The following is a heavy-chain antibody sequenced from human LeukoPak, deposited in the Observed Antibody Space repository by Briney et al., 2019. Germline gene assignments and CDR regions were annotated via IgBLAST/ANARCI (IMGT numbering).Heavy chain of an antibody. D-gene: IGHD3-3*01. CDR3: ARGVTIFGVVIKFYNWFDP. CDR2: INSDGSST. J-gene: IGHJ5*02. Sequence: GGSLRLACAAYGFTFSSYWMHWVRQAPGKGLVWVSRINSDGSSTSYADSVKGRFTISRDNAKNTLYLQMNSLRAEDTAVYYCARGVTIFGVVIKFYNWFDPWGQGTLVTVSS. CDR1: GFTFSSYW. V-gene: IGHV3-74*01.